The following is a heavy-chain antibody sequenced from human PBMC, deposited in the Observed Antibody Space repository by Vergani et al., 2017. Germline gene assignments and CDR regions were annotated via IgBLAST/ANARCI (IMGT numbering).Heavy chain of an antibody. CDR1: GFSFGDYA. V-gene: IGHV3-49*04. Sequence: EVQLVESGGGLVPPGRSLRLSCAASGFSFGDYAMTWVRQAPGKGLEWVAFIRNKAYGGTTEYAASVKGRFTISRDDYTRLAYLQLSSLRSEDTAVYYCARDRNLAAAGSYYLDYWGQGTLVTVSS. CDR3: ARDRNLAAAGSYYLDY. J-gene: IGHJ4*02. CDR2: IRNKAYGGTT. D-gene: IGHD6-13*01.